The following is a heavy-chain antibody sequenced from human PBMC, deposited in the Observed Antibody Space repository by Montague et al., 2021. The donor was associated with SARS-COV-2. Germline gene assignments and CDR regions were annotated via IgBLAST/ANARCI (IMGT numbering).Heavy chain of an antibody. CDR2: ISGSSSYT. J-gene: IGHJ4*01. Sequence: SLRLSCAASRFTFSDYYMSWIRQAPGKGLEWISYISGSSSYTNYVESVKGRFTISRDNAKSSLYLQMNSLRAEDKADYYCEIDQSCSTGLCYTRGFDYWGHGTLVTVSS. V-gene: IGHV3-11*05. D-gene: IGHD2-8*01. CDR1: RFTFSDYY. CDR3: EIDQSCSTGLCYTRGFDY.